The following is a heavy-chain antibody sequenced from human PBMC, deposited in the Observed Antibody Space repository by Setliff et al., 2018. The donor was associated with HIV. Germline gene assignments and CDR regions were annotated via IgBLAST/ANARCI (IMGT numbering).Heavy chain of an antibody. D-gene: IGHD5-12*01. CDR3: ARDPGMATTYGGDYYYYGLDV. J-gene: IGHJ6*02. CDR2: INWNGGST. V-gene: IGHV3-20*01. Sequence: PGESLKISCAASGFSFDDYGMSWVRQVPGKGLEWVSGINWNGGSTGYADSVKGRFTISRDNAKNSLYLQMNSLRGEDTALYHCARDPGMATTYGGDYYYYGLDVWGQGTTVTVSS. CDR1: GFSFDDYG.